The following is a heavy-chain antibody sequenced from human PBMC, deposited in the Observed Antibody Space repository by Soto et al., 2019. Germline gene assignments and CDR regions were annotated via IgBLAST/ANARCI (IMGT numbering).Heavy chain of an antibody. CDR2: SYYSGST. D-gene: IGHD6-19*01. CDR3: ARDRSGAVAGTLAYHI. J-gene: IGHJ3*02. Sequence: SDTLSLTRTVSGGYISSYYWSWIRQNPGKGLEWIGYSYYSGSTNYNPSLKSRVTISVDTSKNQFSLKLSSVTAADTAVYYCARDRSGAVAGTLAYHICGKGTMAPV. V-gene: IGHV4-59*01. CDR1: GGYISSYY.